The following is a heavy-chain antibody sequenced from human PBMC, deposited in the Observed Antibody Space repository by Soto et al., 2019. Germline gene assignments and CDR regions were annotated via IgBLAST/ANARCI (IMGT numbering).Heavy chain of an antibody. V-gene: IGHV3-23*01. CDR3: AKQSPIVVLDNYFDY. CDR1: GFTFSSYA. D-gene: IGHD3-16*02. CDR2: IDEKNWT. J-gene: IGHJ4*02. Sequence: EVQLLESGGGLVQPGGSLRLSCAASGFTFSSYAMNWVRQAPGKGLEWVSGIDEKNWTYYADSVKGRFTISRDNSKNTLYMEMNSLRAEDTAVYCCAKQSPIVVLDNYFDYWCQGTLVSVSS.